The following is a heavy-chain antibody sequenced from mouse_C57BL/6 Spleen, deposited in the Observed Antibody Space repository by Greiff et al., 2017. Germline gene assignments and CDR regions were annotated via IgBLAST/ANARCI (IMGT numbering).Heavy chain of an antibody. D-gene: IGHD1-1*01. J-gene: IGHJ2*01. Sequence: QVQLQQSGPELVKPGASVKISCKASGYAFSSSWMNWVKQRPGKGLEWIGRIYPGDGDTNYNGKFKGKATLTAAKSSSTAYMQLSILTSEDSAVYFCARGWIYYYGSSYEYWGQGTTLTVSS. V-gene: IGHV1-82*01. CDR3: ARGWIYYYGSSYEY. CDR1: GYAFSSSW. CDR2: IYPGDGDT.